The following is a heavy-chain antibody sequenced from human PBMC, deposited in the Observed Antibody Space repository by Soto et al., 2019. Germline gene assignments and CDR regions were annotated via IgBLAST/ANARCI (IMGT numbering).Heavy chain of an antibody. CDR2: VSGSGGST. CDR3: AKAMFSMGYDLYYFDY. D-gene: IGHD3-3*01. J-gene: IGHJ4*02. V-gene: IGHV3-23*01. Sequence: EVQLLESGGGLVQPGGSLRLSCAASGFTFSNYAMSWVRQAPGKGLEWVSAVSGSGGSTYYADSVKGRFTISRDNSKNTLYRQVNSLRAEDTAVYYCAKAMFSMGYDLYYFDYWGQGTLVTVSS. CDR1: GFTFSNYA.